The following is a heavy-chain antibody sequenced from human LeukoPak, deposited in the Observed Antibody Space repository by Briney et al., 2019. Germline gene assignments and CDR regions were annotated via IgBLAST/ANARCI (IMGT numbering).Heavy chain of an antibody. CDR3: ARGGVYYYDSSGYYNAFDI. CDR1: GGTFSSYA. V-gene: IGHV1-69*13. CDR2: IIPIFGTA. Sequence: SVKVSCKASGGTFSSYAISWVRQAPGQGLEWMEGIIPIFGTANYAQKFQGRVTITADESTSTAYMELSSLRSEDTAVYYCARGGVYYYDSSGYYNAFDIWGQGTMVTVSS. D-gene: IGHD3-22*01. J-gene: IGHJ3*02.